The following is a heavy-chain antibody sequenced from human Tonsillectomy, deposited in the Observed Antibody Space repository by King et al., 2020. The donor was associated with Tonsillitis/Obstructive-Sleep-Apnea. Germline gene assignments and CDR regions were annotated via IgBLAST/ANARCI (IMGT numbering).Heavy chain of an antibody. CDR1: GFTFSDYE. CDR2: ISSTGVSI. V-gene: IGHV3-48*03. D-gene: IGHD3-3*01. CDR3: AREYPYDIWSGYYPYYFDY. J-gene: IGHJ4*02. Sequence: VQLVESGGGLVQPGGSLRLSCAASGFTFSDYEMNWIRQAPGKGLEWVSYISSTGVSIYYADSVKGRFTISRDNAKNSLHLQMNSLRAEDTAVYYCAREYPYDIWSGYYPYYFDYWGQGTLVTVSS.